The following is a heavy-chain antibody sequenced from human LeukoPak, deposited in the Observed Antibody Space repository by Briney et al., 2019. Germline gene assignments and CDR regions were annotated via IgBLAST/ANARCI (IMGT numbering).Heavy chain of an antibody. CDR2: INEDGSST. CDR3: TTYTFGARDS. Sequence: GGSLKLSCAASGYTFSRYWMHWVRQGPGKGLVWVSRINEDGSSTSYAESVRGRFTISRDNAKNTLYLQMNSLRAEDAAVYYCTTYTFGARDSWGQGTLATVSS. D-gene: IGHD3-10*01. J-gene: IGHJ4*02. CDR1: GYTFSRYW. V-gene: IGHV3-74*01.